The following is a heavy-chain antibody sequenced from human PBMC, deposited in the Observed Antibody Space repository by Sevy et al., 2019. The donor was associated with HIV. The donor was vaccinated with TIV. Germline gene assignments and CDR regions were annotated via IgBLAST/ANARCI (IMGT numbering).Heavy chain of an antibody. CDR3: AKKGWDGYNIPIDY. CDR1: GFSFTWYW. Sequence: GGSLRLSCAASGFSFTWYWMSWVRQTPEKGLEWVANIKQDGSEKNYVDSVKGRFTISRDNAKNSLYLQMNSLRAEDTAVYYCAKKGWDGYNIPIDYWGQGTLVTVSS. D-gene: IGHD5-12*01. J-gene: IGHJ4*02. V-gene: IGHV3-7*01. CDR2: IKQDGSEK.